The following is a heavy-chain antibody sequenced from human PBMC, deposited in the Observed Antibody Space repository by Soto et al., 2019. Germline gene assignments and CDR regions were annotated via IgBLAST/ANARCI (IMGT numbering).Heavy chain of an antibody. CDR1: GFTFSSYA. CDR2: ISGSGGST. CDR3: AKASKDYGDSHFDY. J-gene: IGHJ4*02. Sequence: GGSLRLSCAASGFTFSSYAMSWVRQAPGKGLEWVSAISGSGGSTYYADSVKGRFTISRDNSKNTLYLQMNSLGAEDAAVYYCAKASKDYGDSHFDYWGQGTLVTVSS. D-gene: IGHD4-17*01. V-gene: IGHV3-23*01.